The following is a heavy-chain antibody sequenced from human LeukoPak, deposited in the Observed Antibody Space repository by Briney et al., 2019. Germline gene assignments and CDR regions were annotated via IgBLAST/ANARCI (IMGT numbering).Heavy chain of an antibody. CDR1: GVTFSSYA. J-gene: IGHJ4*02. CDR3: AKNPRASGWYFDC. Sequence: GGSLRLSCAASGVTFSSYAMGWVRQAPGKGLEWVSAISGSGGSTYYADSVKGRFTISRDNSKNTLYLQMNSLRAEDTAVYYCAKNPRASGWYFDCWGQGTLVTVSS. CDR2: ISGSGGST. D-gene: IGHD6-19*01. V-gene: IGHV3-23*01.